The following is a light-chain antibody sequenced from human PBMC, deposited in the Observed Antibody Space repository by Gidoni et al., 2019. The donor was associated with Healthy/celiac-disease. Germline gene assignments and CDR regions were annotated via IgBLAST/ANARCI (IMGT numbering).Light chain of an antibody. V-gene: IGLV1-51*01. J-gene: IGLJ2*01. CDR3: GTWDSSLSLL. Sequence: TISCSGSSSNIGNNYVSWYQQLPGTAPKLLIYDNNKRPSGIPDRFSGSKSGTSATLGITGLQTGDEADYYCGTWDSSLSLLVGGGTKLTVL. CDR1: SSNIGNNY. CDR2: DNN.